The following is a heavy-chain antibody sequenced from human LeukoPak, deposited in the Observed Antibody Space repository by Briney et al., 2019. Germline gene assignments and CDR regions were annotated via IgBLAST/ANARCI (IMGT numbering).Heavy chain of an antibody. Sequence: GGSLRLSCAASGFSVSNNYMIWVRQSPGRGLEWVSIMYGNGNTYYADSVKGRFTISRDDSKNTLYLQMNNLRAEDTALYYCARATSGRVVGDTSVWFDPWGQGTLVTVSS. CDR2: MYGNGNT. CDR1: GFSVSNNY. CDR3: ARATSGRVVGDTSVWFDP. J-gene: IGHJ5*02. V-gene: IGHV3-66*01. D-gene: IGHD6-19*01.